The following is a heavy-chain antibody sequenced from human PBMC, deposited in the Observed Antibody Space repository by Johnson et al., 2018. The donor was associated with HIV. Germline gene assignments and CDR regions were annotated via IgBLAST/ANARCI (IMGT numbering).Heavy chain of an antibody. J-gene: IGHJ3*02. Sequence: VQLVESGGGLIQPGGSLRVSCVAAGLTVSSEFMSWVRQAPGKGLVWVSRINSDGSSTSYADSVKGRFTISRANAKNSLYLQMNSLRAEDTAVDYCARDQEGPFDIWGQGTMVTVSS. CDR3: ARDQEGPFDI. V-gene: IGHV3-74*01. CDR1: GLTVSSEF. CDR2: INSDGSST.